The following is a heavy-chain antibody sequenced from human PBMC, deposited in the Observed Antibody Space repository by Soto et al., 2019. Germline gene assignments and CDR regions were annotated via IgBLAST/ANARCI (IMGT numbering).Heavy chain of an antibody. D-gene: IGHD3-22*01. CDR2: IIPILGIA. V-gene: IGHV1-69*02. CDR1: GGTFSSYT. CDR3: ARAEGYYYDSSGHGFFFDY. J-gene: IGHJ4*02. Sequence: ASVKVSCKASGGTFSSYTISWLRQAPGQGLEWMGRIIPILGIANYAQKFQGRVTITADKSTSTAYMELSSLRSEDTAVYYCARAEGYYYDSSGHGFFFDYWGQGTPVTVSS.